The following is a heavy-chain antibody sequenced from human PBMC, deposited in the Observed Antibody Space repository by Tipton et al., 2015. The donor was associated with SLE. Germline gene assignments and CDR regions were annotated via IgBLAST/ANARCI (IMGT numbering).Heavy chain of an antibody. Sequence: LRLSCAVYGGSFSGYYWSWIRQPPGKGLEWIGEINHSGITTYNTSLKSRVTISVDTSKNQFSLKVMSVTAADTAVYYCAREARRTWRAFDVWGQGTLVTVSS. V-gene: IGHV4-34*01. CDR1: GGSFSGYY. CDR3: AREARRTWRAFDV. CDR2: INHSGIT. J-gene: IGHJ3*01.